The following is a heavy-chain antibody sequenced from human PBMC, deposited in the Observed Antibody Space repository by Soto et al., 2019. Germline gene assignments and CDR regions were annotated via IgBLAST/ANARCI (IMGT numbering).Heavy chain of an antibody. D-gene: IGHD6-13*01. CDR1: GFGFTRSY. CDR3: ARDSYAGTDY. CDR2: INPDGNDR. V-gene: IGHV3-7*05. J-gene: IGHJ4*02. Sequence: ESGGGLVQPGGSLRLSCVGSGFGFTRSYMAWVRRTPGEGLEWLANINPDGNDRYYVDSIKGRFTISRDNAKSSLYLQMNNLRAEDTALYYCARDSYAGTDYWGQGTLVTVSS.